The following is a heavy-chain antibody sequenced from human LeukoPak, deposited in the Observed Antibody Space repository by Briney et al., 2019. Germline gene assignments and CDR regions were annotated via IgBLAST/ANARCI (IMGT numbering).Heavy chain of an antibody. V-gene: IGHV3-21*01. J-gene: IGHJ4*02. D-gene: IGHD2-2*01. CDR1: GFTFSSYS. CDR2: ISSSSSYI. CDR3: AKDRHPCRATTCPKYYFDY. Sequence: PGGSLRLSCAASGFTFSSYSMNWVRQAPGKGLEWVSSISSSSSYIYYADSVKGRFTISRDNSKNTLFLQMNSVRPEDTAVYFCAKDRHPCRATTCPKYYFDYWGLGTTVTVSS.